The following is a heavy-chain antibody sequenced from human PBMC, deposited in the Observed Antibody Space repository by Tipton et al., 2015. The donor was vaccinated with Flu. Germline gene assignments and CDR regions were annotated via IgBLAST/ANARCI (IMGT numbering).Heavy chain of an antibody. V-gene: IGHV4-59*01. CDR1: GDSISSYY. J-gene: IGHJ3*02. D-gene: IGHD2-8*02. CDR2: LYYSATA. Sequence: TLSLTCTVSGDSISSYYWTWIRQSPGKGLEWIGSLYYSATANYNPSLKSRVSISIDMPRNQFSLKLSSVTAADTAVYYCARQGPGGRSFDIWGQGTMVTVSS. CDR3: ARQGPGGRSFDI.